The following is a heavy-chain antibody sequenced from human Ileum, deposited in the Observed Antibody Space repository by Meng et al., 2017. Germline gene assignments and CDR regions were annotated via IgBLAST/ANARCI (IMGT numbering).Heavy chain of an antibody. CDR3: ARSGFDWNDAIDS. V-gene: IGHV3-23*04. Sequence: EGLLVESGGGLVQPGGSLILSCSVSGFTFWSYAMSWVRQAPGKGPEWVSVISGSGSTTYYADSVRGRFTISRDNSKNTLFLQMNSLRVEDTAVYYCARSGFDWNDAIDSWGQGTLVTVSS. CDR2: ISGSGSTT. CDR1: GFTFWSYA. D-gene: IGHD1-1*01. J-gene: IGHJ5*01.